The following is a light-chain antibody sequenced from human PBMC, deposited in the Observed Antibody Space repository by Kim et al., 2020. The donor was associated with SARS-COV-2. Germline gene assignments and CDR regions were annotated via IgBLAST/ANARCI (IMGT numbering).Light chain of an antibody. V-gene: IGLV3-1*01. CDR1: KLGDKY. CDR3: QAWDSSTVV. CDR2: QDS. J-gene: IGLJ2*01. Sequence: SSALPHPPSLSVSPGQTASITCSGDKLGDKYACWYQQKPGQSPVLVIYQDSKRPSGIPERFSGSNSGNTATLTISGTQAMDEADYYCQAWDSSTVVFGGGTRLTVL.